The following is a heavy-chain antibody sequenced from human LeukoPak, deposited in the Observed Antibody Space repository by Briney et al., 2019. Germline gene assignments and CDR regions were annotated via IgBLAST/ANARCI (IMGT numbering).Heavy chain of an antibody. J-gene: IGHJ4*02. V-gene: IGHV3-30*18. Sequence: GRSLRLSCAASGFTFSSYGMHWVRQAPGKGLEWVAVISYDGSNKYYADSVKGRFTISRDNSKNTLYLQMNSLRAEDTAVYYCAKESSLWFGELGHAFFDYWGQGTLVTVSS. D-gene: IGHD3-10*01. CDR3: AKESSLWFGELGHAFFDY. CDR2: ISYDGSNK. CDR1: GFTFSSYG.